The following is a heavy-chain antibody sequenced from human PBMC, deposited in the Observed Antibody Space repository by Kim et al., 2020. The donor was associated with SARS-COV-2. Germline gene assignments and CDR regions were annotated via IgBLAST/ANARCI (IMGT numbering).Heavy chain of an antibody. V-gene: IGHV3-30*07. Sequence: VKGRFTISRDNSKNTLYLQMNSLRAEDTAVYYCARAQVVVTAMEPGWIDYWGQGTLVTVSS. CDR3: ARAQVVVTAMEPGWIDY. D-gene: IGHD2-21*02. J-gene: IGHJ4*02.